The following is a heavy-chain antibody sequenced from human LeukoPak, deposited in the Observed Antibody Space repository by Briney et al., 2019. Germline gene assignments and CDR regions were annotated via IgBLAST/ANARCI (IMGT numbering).Heavy chain of an antibody. CDR2: ISYDGSNK. V-gene: IGHV3-30*03. Sequence: GGSLRLSCAASGFTFSRYWMHWVRQAPGKGLEWVAVISYDGSNKYYADSVKGRFTISRDNSKNTLYLQMNSLRAEDTAVYYCARTRNSSGWYSRQVFDYWGQGTLVTVSS. J-gene: IGHJ4*02. CDR1: GFTFSRYW. CDR3: ARTRNSSGWYSRQVFDY. D-gene: IGHD6-19*01.